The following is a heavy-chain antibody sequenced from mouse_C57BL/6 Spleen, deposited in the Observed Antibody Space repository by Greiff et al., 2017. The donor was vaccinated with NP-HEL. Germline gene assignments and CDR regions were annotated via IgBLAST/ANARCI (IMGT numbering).Heavy chain of an antibody. J-gene: IGHJ1*03. CDR2: INPSTGGT. CDR1: GYSFTGYY. CDR3: ARSDYYGRGGIDV. D-gene: IGHD1-1*01. Sequence: VQLQQSGPELVKPGASVKISCKASGYSFTGYYMNWVKQSPEKSLEWIGEINPSTGGTTYNQKFKAKATLTVDKSSSTAYMQLKSLTSEDSAVYYSARSDYYGRGGIDVWGTGTTVTVSS. V-gene: IGHV1-42*01.